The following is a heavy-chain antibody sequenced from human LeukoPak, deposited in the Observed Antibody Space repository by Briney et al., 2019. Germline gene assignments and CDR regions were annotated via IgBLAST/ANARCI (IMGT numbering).Heavy chain of an antibody. CDR1: GGTFSSYT. V-gene: IGHV1-69*05. J-gene: IGHJ4*02. Sequence: SVKVSCKASGGTFSSYTISWVRQAPGQGLEWMGRIIPIFGTANYAQKFQGRVTITTDESTSTAYMELSSLRSEDTAVYYCASETVSGPDYWGQGTLVTVSS. D-gene: IGHD2-21*02. CDR3: ASETVSGPDY. CDR2: IIPIFGTA.